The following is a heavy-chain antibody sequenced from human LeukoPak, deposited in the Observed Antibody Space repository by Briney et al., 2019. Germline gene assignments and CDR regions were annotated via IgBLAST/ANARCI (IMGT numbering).Heavy chain of an antibody. CDR3: AKERAAGTVSNWFDP. Sequence: GGSLRLSCAASGFTFSSYAMHWVRQAPGKGLEWVAFIRYDGSNKYYADSVKGRFTISRDNSKNTLYLQMNSLRAEDTAVYYCAKERAAGTVSNWFDPWGQGTLVTVSS. CDR2: IRYDGSNK. CDR1: GFTFSSYA. D-gene: IGHD6-13*01. V-gene: IGHV3-30*02. J-gene: IGHJ5*02.